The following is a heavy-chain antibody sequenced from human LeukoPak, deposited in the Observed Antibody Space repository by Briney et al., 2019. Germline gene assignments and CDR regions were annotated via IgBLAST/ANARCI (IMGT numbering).Heavy chain of an antibody. D-gene: IGHD6-13*01. CDR2: ISSSRSYI. CDR1: GFTFNSYS. J-gene: IGHJ4*02. CDR3: ARFIAAPYYFDY. Sequence: GESLRLSCAASGFTFNSYSMNWVRQAPGKGLEWVSFISSSRSYIYYADSVKGRFTISRDNAKNSLYLQMNSLRAEDTAVYYCARFIAAPYYFDYWGRGTLVTVSS. V-gene: IGHV3-21*01.